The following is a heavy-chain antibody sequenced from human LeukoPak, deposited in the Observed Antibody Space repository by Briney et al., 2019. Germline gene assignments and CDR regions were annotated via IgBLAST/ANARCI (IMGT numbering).Heavy chain of an antibody. Sequence: GRSLRLSCAASGFTFSSDGMHWVRQAPGKGLEGVAVISYDGSNKYDADSVKGRFTISRDNSKNTLYLQMNKLRVEDAAVYYCAKSSLRGHSLWYFDLWGRGTPVTVSS. CDR3: AKSSLRGHSLWYFDL. CDR2: ISYDGSNK. V-gene: IGHV3-30*18. J-gene: IGHJ2*01. D-gene: IGHD3-10*01. CDR1: GFTFSSDG.